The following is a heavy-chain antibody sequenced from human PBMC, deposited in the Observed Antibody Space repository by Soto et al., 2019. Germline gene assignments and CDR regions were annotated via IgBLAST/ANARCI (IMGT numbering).Heavy chain of an antibody. J-gene: IGHJ4*02. Sequence: QVQLVESGGGVVQPGRSLRLSCAASGFSFSTYGMHWVRQAPGKGLEWVAVVSYDGSNKYYADSAKGRFTSSRDNSRNPLCLQMNSLRAVDTAVYFCAKESVSGTSYYFDYWGQGALVTVSP. V-gene: IGHV3-30*18. CDR1: GFSFSTYG. CDR2: VSYDGSNK. D-gene: IGHD6-19*01. CDR3: AKESVSGTSYYFDY.